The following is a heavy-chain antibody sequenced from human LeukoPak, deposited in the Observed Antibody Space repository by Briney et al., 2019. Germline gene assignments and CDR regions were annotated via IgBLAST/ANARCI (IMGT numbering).Heavy chain of an antibody. CDR1: GFTFSSYA. CDR3: ARDLSGYLDY. D-gene: IGHD3-3*01. J-gene: IGHJ4*02. CDR2: ISYDGSNK. Sequence: PGRSLRLSCAASGFTFSSYAMHWVRQAPGKGLEWVAVISYDGSNKYYADPVKGRFTISRVNSKNTLYLQMNSLRAEDTAVYYCARDLSGYLDYWGQGTLVTVSS. V-gene: IGHV3-30*01.